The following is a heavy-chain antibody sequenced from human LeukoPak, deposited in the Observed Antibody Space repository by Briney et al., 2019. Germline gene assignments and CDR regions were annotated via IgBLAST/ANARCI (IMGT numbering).Heavy chain of an antibody. CDR2: ISLSSGYI. Sequence: GGSLRLSCAASGFTFSTYTMNWVRQAPGRGPEWVPSISLSSGYIAYADSLKGRFTVSRDNAKDSLFLQMSGLRAEDTAIYYCARDRRDGYNWDAFDIWGQGTMVTVSS. V-gene: IGHV3-21*01. J-gene: IGHJ3*02. CDR3: ARDRRDGYNWDAFDI. D-gene: IGHD5-24*01. CDR1: GFTFSTYT.